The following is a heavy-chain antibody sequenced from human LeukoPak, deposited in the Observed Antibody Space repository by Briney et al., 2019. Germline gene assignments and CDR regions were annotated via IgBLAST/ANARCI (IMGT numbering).Heavy chain of an antibody. Sequence: GASVKVSCKASGYTFTGYYMHWVRQAPGQGLEWMGWINPNSGGTNYAQKFQGRVTMTRDTSTSTAYMELSRLRSDDTAVYFCARSYYYGSGNVDYWGQGTLVTVSS. CDR3: ARSYYYGSGNVDY. J-gene: IGHJ4*02. CDR1: GYTFTGYY. V-gene: IGHV1-2*02. CDR2: INPNSGGT. D-gene: IGHD3-10*01.